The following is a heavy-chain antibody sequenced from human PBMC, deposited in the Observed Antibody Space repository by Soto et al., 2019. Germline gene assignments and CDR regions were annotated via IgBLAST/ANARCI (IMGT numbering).Heavy chain of an antibody. J-gene: IGHJ3*02. Sequence: QLQLQESGSGLVKPSQTLSLTCAVSGGSISSGGYSWSWIRQPPGKGLEWIGYIYHSGSTYYNPSLKSRVTISVDSSKNQFSLKLSSVTAADTAVFYSARGGHYYDSSVIDAFDIWCQGTMVTVSS. D-gene: IGHD3-22*01. CDR2: IYHSGST. V-gene: IGHV4-30-2*01. CDR1: GGSISSGGYS. CDR3: ARGGHYYDSSVIDAFDI.